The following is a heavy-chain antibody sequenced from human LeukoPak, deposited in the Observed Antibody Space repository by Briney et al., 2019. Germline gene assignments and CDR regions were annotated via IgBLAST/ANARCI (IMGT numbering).Heavy chain of an antibody. CDR1: GFTFSNAW. CDR3: TTEYQLPPYYYYYYMDV. Sequence: GGSLRLSCAASGFTFSNAWMSWVRQAPGKGLEWVGRIKSKTDGGTTDYAAPVKGRFTISRDDSKNTLYLQMNSLETEDTAVYYCTTEYQLPPYYYYYYMDVWGKGTTVTVSS. CDR2: IKSKTDGGTT. D-gene: IGHD2-2*01. J-gene: IGHJ6*03. V-gene: IGHV3-15*01.